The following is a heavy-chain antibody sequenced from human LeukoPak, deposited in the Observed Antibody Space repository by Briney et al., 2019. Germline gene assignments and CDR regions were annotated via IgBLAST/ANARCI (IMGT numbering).Heavy chain of an antibody. V-gene: IGHV3-30*02. Sequence: PGGSLRLSCAASGFIFSNYGIHWVRQAPGKGLEWVAFIRSDGTNKYYADSVKGRFTISRDNSKNTLYLQMNSLRAEDTAVYYCANLLLTGKPFDCWGQGTLVTVSS. J-gene: IGHJ4*02. CDR2: IRSDGTNK. CDR3: ANLLLTGKPFDC. CDR1: GFIFSNYG. D-gene: IGHD3-10*01.